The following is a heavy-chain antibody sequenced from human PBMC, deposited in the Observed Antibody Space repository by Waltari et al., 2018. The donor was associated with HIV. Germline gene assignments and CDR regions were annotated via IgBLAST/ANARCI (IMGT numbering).Heavy chain of an antibody. J-gene: IGHJ4*02. Sequence: QVQLVESGGGVVQPGGSLRRSCAASGVTFGTYAMDWVRQAPGKGLEWVAFLRNDGGEVYYADSVKGRFSISRDDPKNTLYLQMNRLRVEDTAVYYCTTEDRSMVGGAFDYWGQGTLVTVSS. CDR3: TTEDRSMVGGAFDY. V-gene: IGHV3-30*02. CDR2: LRNDGGEV. D-gene: IGHD5-18*01. CDR1: GVTFGTYA.